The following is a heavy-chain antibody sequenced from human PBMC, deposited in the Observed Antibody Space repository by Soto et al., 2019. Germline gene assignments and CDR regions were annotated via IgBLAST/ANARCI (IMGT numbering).Heavy chain of an antibody. J-gene: IGHJ6*02. CDR1: GGSISSYY. V-gene: IGHV4-59*01. CDR2: IYYSGST. Sequence: QVQLQESGPGLVKPSETLSLTCTVSGGSISSYYWSWIRQPPGKGLEWIGYIYYSGSTNYNPSLKSRVTISVDRSKDQFSRKLGSVSAADTAVYYCASSCPYYSGMDVWGQGTTVTASS. CDR3: ASSCPYYSGMDV.